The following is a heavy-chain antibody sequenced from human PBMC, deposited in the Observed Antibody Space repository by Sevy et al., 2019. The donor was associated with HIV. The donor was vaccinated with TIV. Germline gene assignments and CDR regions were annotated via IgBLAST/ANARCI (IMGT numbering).Heavy chain of an antibody. V-gene: IGHV1-2*06. CDR3: VREDNNAPRTLLSFDI. D-gene: IGHD1-20*01. CDR1: GYMFSDYN. Sequence: ASVKVSCKATGYMFSDYNMHWVRQATGQGLEWMALINPNSGVTIYAQKFRGRVSLTRDTSMSTAYMELSALTSDDTAVYYCVREDNNAPRTLLSFDIWGQGTMVTVSS. J-gene: IGHJ3*02. CDR2: INPNSGVT.